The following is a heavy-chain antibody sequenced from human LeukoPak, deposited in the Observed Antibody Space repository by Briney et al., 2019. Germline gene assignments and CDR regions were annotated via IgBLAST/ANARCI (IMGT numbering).Heavy chain of an antibody. J-gene: IGHJ4*02. V-gene: IGHV3-33*06. CDR3: VKDHSSSWSNFDY. CDR2: IWYDGSNK. D-gene: IGHD6-13*01. Sequence: PGTSLRLSCAASGFTFSSYGMHWVRQAPGKGLEWVAVIWYDGSNKYYADSVKGRFTISRDNSKNTLYLQMNSLRAEDTAVYYCVKDHSSSWSNFDYWGQGTLVTVSS. CDR1: GFTFSSYG.